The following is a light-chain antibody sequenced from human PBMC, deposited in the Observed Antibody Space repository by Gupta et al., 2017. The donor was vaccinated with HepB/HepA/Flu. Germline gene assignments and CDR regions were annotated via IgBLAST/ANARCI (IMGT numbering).Light chain of an antibody. CDR1: ENVYSF. CDR2: SAS. V-gene: IGKV1-39*01. J-gene: IGKJ5*01. CDR3: LQSYRTLT. Sequence: QMSQSPSSLSASLGDSVTITCRASENVYSFLNWYQQKPGRAPKPIIYSASTLESGVPSKFSCSGSGTDFALTIINLHLEDFAIYYFLQSYRTLTFGQGTRLEIK.